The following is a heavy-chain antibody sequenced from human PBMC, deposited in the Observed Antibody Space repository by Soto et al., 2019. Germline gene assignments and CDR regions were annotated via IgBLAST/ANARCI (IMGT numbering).Heavy chain of an antibody. CDR2: ISGSGGST. V-gene: IGHV3-23*01. J-gene: IGHJ4*02. CDR3: ARAKYQLYYFDY. CDR1: GCTCSNYA. D-gene: IGHD2-2*01. Sequence: GGSVRLSCAASGCTCSNYAMTWVRQAPGKGLEWVSGISGSGGSTYYADSVKGRFTISRDNSKNTLYLQMNSLRAEDTAVYYCARAKYQLYYFDYWGQGPLVPVSS.